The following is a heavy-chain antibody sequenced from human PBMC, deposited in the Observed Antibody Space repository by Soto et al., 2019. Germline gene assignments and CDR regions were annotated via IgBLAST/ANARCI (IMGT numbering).Heavy chain of an antibody. D-gene: IGHD6-13*01. CDR3: ARAYSSTDY. CDR2: INSDGTRT. CDR1: GFTFSNYW. Sequence: GGSLRLSCAASGFTFSNYWMHWVRQAPGKGLVSVSRINSDGTRTSYADSVKGRFTISRDNAKNTLYLQMNSLRAEDTAVYYCARAYSSTDYWGQGTLVTVSS. V-gene: IGHV3-74*01. J-gene: IGHJ4*02.